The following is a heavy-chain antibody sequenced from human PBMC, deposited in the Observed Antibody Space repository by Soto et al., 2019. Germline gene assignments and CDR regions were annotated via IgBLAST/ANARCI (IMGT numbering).Heavy chain of an antibody. V-gene: IGHV3-48*01. CDR1: GFTFSSYS. Sequence: GGSLGLSCAASGFTFSSYSMNWVRQAPGKGLEWVSYISSSSSTIHYADSVKGRFTISRDNAKNSLYLQMSSLRAEDTAVYYCAGWRNNWFDPWGQGTLVTVSS. D-gene: IGHD6-19*01. CDR2: ISSSSSTI. J-gene: IGHJ5*02. CDR3: AGWRNNWFDP.